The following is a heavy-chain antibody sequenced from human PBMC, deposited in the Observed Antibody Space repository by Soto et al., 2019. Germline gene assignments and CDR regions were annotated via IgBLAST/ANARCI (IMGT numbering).Heavy chain of an antibody. D-gene: IGHD2-2*02. CDR2: ISAYNGNT. V-gene: IGHV1-18*01. CDR1: GYTYTSYG. Sequence: QVQLVQYGAEVKKPGASVKVSCKASGYTYTSYGISWVRQAHGQGLEWMGWISAYNGNTNYAQKLQGRVTMTTDTSTITAYMELMSLRSDDTAVYYCARDIVVVPAVIRFDPWGQGTLVTVSS. CDR3: ARDIVVVPAVIRFDP. J-gene: IGHJ5*02.